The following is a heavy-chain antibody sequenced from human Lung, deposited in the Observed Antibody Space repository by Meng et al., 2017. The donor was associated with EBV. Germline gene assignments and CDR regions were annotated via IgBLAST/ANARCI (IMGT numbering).Heavy chain of an antibody. CDR3: ARVRYDYIWGNCFDP. CDR1: MTSLSGYF. D-gene: IGHD3-16*01. V-gene: IGHV4-34*01. CDR2: MNHSGST. Sequence: QVQLQQWGAGLLKPSETLSLTCAVYMTSLSGYFWTWIRQPPGKGLEWIGEMNHSGSTNYNPSLKSRVTISVDTSKNQLSLKLSSVTAADTAVYYCARVRYDYIWGNCFDPWGQGTLVTVSS. J-gene: IGHJ5*02.